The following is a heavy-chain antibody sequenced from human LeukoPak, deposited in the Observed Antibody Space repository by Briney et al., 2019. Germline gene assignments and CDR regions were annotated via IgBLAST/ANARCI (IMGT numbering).Heavy chain of an antibody. CDR3: AKARSNSFSSRYNY. J-gene: IGHJ4*02. V-gene: IGHV3-23*01. CDR1: GFTFSSYA. D-gene: IGHD2-2*02. Sequence: PGGSLRLSCAASGFTFSSYAMNWVRQAPGKGLEWVSVISGSGDSTNYEDSVKGRFTISRDNSKNMLNLQMSGLRAEDTAVYYCAKARSNSFSSRYNYWGQGTLVTVSS. CDR2: ISGSGDST.